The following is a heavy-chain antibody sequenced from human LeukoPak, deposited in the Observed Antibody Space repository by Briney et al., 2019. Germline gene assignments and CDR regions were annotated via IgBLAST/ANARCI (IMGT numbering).Heavy chain of an antibody. D-gene: IGHD1-1*01. J-gene: IGHJ4*02. Sequence: ASVKVSCKVSGYTLTELSMHWVRQAPGKGLEWMGGFDPEDGETIYAQKFQGRVTMTEDTSTDTAYMELSSLRFEDTAVYYCATYQIGYNWNADWGQGTLVTVSS. CDR2: FDPEDGET. V-gene: IGHV1-24*01. CDR3: ATYQIGYNWNAD. CDR1: GYTLTELS.